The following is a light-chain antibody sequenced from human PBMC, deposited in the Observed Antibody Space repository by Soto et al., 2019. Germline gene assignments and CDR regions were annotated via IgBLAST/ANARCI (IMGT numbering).Light chain of an antibody. CDR2: KAS. Sequence: VIWMTQSPSLLSASTGDRVTISCRMSQGISSYLSWYQQKPGKAPKLLIYKASSLESGVPSRFSGSGSGTEFTLTISSLQPDDFATYYCQQYNSFTWTFGQGTKVDTK. J-gene: IGKJ1*01. CDR1: QGISSY. CDR3: QQYNSFTWT. V-gene: IGKV1D-8*03.